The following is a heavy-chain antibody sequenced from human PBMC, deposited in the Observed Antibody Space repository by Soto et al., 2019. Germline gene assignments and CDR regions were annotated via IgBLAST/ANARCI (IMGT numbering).Heavy chain of an antibody. Sequence: GGSLRLSCVGSGFTFTRYAMSWVRQAPGKGLEWVSAVSPDGIRTSYADSVKGRFTISRDNSKNTVYLQMNSLRAEDMAIYYCAKKYSSDWPTFDFWGQGTLVTVSS. D-gene: IGHD6-19*01. CDR1: GFTFTRYA. V-gene: IGHV3-23*01. CDR2: VSPDGIRT. CDR3: AKKYSSDWPTFDF. J-gene: IGHJ4*02.